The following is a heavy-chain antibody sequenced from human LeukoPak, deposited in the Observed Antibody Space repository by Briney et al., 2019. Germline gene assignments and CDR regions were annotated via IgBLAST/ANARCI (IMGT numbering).Heavy chain of an antibody. Sequence: GASVKDSCKASGATFSSYAIGWVRQAPGQGLEWMGGIIPIFGTANYAQKFQGRVTITADESTSTAYMELSSLRSEDTAVYYCARDPVGRWYFDYWGQGTLVTVSS. V-gene: IGHV1-69*01. CDR3: ARDPVGRWYFDY. CDR1: GATFSSYA. J-gene: IGHJ4*02. D-gene: IGHD2-15*01. CDR2: IIPIFGTA.